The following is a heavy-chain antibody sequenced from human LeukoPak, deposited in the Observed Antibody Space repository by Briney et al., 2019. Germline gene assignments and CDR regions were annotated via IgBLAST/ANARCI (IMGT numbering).Heavy chain of an antibody. CDR3: ARRLSENRGVGYFDY. CDR2: IYYSGRT. CDR1: GGSICSYY. D-gene: IGHD3-16*02. Sequence: SETLSLTCTVSGGSICSYYWSWIRQPPGKGLEWIGYIYYSGRTNYNPSLKSRVTISVDTSKNQFSLKLSSVTAADTAVYYCARRLSENRGVGYFDYWGQGTLVTVSS. V-gene: IGHV4-59*01. J-gene: IGHJ4*02.